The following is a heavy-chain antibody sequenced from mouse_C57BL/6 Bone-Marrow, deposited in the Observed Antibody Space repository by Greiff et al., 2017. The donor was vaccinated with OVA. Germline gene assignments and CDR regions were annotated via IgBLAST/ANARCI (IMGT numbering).Heavy chain of an antibody. J-gene: IGHJ4*01. CDR1: GYAFSSSW. CDR2: IYPGDGDT. Sequence: QVQLQQSGPELVKPGASVKISCKASGYAFSSSWMNWVKQRPGKGLEWIGRIYPGDGDTNYTGKFTGKATLTADKSSSTAYMQLSSLTSEDSAVYFCARWVDYWGQGTSVTVSS. V-gene: IGHV1-82*01. CDR3: ARWVDY.